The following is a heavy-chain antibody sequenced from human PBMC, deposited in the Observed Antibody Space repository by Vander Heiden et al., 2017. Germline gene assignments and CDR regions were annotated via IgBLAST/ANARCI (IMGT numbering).Heavy chain of an antibody. J-gene: IGHJ6*02. CDR3: ARVKIDYTVTTQAPLDV. CDR2: IIPIFGTA. CDR1: GGTFSSYA. Sequence: QVQLVQSGAEVKKPGSSVKVSCKASGGTFSSYAISWARQAPGQGLEWMGGIIPIFGTANYAQKFQGRVTITADKSTSTAYMELSSLRSEDTAVYYCARVKIDYTVTTQAPLDVWGQGTTVTVSS. V-gene: IGHV1-69*06. D-gene: IGHD4-4*01.